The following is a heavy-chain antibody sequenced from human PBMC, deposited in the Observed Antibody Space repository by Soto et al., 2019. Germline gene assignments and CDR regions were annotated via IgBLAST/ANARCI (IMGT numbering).Heavy chain of an antibody. CDR1: GDSISSNHW. J-gene: IGHJ4*02. Sequence: QVQLQESGPGLVKPSETLSLTCAVSGDSISSNHWWSWVRQPPGKGLEWIGEIYPSGTTNYDPSLKSRVTMSMDKSKNHLSLKVTSVTAADTAVYYCARHIAAAGTRGFDYWGQGILVSVSS. D-gene: IGHD6-13*01. CDR3: ARHIAAAGTRGFDY. V-gene: IGHV4-4*02. CDR2: IYPSGTT.